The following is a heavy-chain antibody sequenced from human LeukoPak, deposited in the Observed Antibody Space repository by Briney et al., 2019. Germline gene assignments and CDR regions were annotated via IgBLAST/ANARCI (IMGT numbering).Heavy chain of an antibody. CDR1: GFTFDSYW. J-gene: IGHJ6*02. CDR3: ARGLRDKYGMDV. V-gene: IGHV3-74*01. CDR2: IHRDGNNI. Sequence: GGSLRLSCAASGFTFDSYWMHWVRQAPGKGLVWVSRIHRDGNNINYADFVQGRFTVSRDNAKNTLYLQMHSLRVEDTAMYYCARGLRDKYGMDVWGQGTTVTVSS.